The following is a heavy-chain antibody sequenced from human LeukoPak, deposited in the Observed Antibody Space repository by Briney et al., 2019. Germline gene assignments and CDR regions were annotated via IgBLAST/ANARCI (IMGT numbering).Heavy chain of an antibody. CDR3: ARERQQGYCSSTSCYRGRVWFDP. CDR1: GGSISSYY. D-gene: IGHD2-2*01. V-gene: IGHV4-59*12. J-gene: IGHJ5*02. Sequence: SETLSLTCTVSGGSISSYYWSWIRQPPGKGLEWIGYIYYSGSTNYNPSLKSRVTISVDTSKNQFSLKLSSVTAADTAVYYCARERQQGYCSSTSCYRGRVWFDPWGQGTLVTVSS. CDR2: IYYSGST.